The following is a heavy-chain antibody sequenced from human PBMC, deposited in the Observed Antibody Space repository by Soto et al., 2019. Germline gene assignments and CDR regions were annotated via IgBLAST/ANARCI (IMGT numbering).Heavy chain of an antibody. V-gene: IGHV1-2*04. CDR1: GYTFTGYY. CDR3: ARDLDSYGEPPPP. Sequence: GASVKVSCKASGYTFTGYYMHWVRQAPGQGLEWMGWINPNSGGTNYAQKFQGWVTMTRDKSTSTAYMELSRLRSDDTAVYYCARDLDSYGEPPPPWGQGTLVTVSS. CDR2: INPNSGGT. D-gene: IGHD5-18*01. J-gene: IGHJ5*02.